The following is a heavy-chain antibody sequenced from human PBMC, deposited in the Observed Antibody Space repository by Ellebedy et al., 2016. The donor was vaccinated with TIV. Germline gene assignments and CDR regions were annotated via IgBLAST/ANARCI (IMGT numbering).Heavy chain of an antibody. CDR3: ANAISGWPLN. D-gene: IGHD6-19*01. V-gene: IGHV3-43*01. CDR1: GFTFDDYT. CDR2: ISWDGCTT. Sequence: GESLKISCAASGFTFDDYTMHWVRQAPGKGLEWVSLISWDGCTTYYADSVKGRFTISRDNSKNSLYLQINSLRTEDTALYYCANAISGWPLNWGQGTLVTVSS. J-gene: IGHJ4*02.